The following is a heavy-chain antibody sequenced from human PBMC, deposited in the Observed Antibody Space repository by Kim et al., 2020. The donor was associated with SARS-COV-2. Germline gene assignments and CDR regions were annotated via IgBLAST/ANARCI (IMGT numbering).Heavy chain of an antibody. Sequence: AQKSQGRVTMTRDTSTSTVYMELSSLRSEDTAVYYCARGYGSGRREWFDPWGQGTLVTVSS. CDR3: ARGYGSGRREWFDP. V-gene: IGHV1-46*01. J-gene: IGHJ5*02. D-gene: IGHD3-10*01.